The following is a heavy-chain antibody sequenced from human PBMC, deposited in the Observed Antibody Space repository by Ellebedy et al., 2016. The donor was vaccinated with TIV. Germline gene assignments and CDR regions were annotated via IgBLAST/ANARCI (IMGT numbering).Heavy chain of an antibody. CDR2: INHSGST. Sequence: SETLSLXCAVYGGSFSGYYWSWIRQPPGKGLEWIGEINHSGSTNYNPSLKSRVTISVDTSKNQFSLKLSSVTAADTAVYYCARGDRRSGYYFDLAYYFDYWGQGTLVTVSS. J-gene: IGHJ4*02. D-gene: IGHD3-22*01. CDR3: ARGDRRSGYYFDLAYYFDY. CDR1: GGSFSGYY. V-gene: IGHV4-34*01.